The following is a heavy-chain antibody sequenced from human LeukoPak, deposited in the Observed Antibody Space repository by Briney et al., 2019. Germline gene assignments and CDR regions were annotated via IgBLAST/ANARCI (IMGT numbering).Heavy chain of an antibody. V-gene: IGHV4-39*01. CDR2: IYYSGST. Sequence: SETLSLACTVSGGSISSSRFYWGWIRQPPGKGLGWIGSIYYSGSTYYNPSLKSRVTISVDTSKNQFSLKLSSVTAADTALYYWARHGPFWGSECSPPALDFGGGGPRVPFSS. D-gene: IGHD3-16*01. J-gene: IGHJ4*02. CDR1: GGSISSSRFY. CDR3: ARHGPFWGSECSPPALDF.